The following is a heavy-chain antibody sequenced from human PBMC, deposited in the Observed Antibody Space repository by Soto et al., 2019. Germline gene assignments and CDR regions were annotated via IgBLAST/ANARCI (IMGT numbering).Heavy chain of an antibody. D-gene: IGHD2-15*01. CDR1: GYTFTRYT. CDR2: INPDNGNT. Sequence: ASVKVSCKASGYTFTRYTMNWVRQAPGQRLEWMGWINPDNGNTKSSQKFQDRVIITRDTSASTAYMDLSSLRSEDTAVYYCARGIATGQLDPWGQGALVTVSS. V-gene: IGHV1-3*01. J-gene: IGHJ5*02. CDR3: ARGIATGQLDP.